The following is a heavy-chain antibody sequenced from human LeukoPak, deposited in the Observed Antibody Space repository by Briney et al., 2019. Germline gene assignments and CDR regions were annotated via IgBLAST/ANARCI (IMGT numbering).Heavy chain of an antibody. V-gene: IGHV3-23*01. D-gene: IGHD6-19*01. CDR2: ISGSGDRT. CDR3: AKVTWGSGLNDY. CDR1: GFTFSSYA. Sequence: PGGSLRLSCVASGFTFSSYAMSWVRQAPGKGLEWVSAISGSGDRTYYADFVKGRFTNSRDNTKSTLYLQMDSLRAEVTAVYYCAKVTWGSGLNDYWGQGTLVTVPS. J-gene: IGHJ4*02.